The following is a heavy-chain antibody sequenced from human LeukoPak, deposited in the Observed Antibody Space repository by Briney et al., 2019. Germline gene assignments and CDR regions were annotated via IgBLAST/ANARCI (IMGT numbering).Heavy chain of an antibody. J-gene: IGHJ4*02. D-gene: IGHD3-16*02. CDR2: ISYDGSNK. CDR3: ARDAYNYDYVWGSYRTTMPFDY. V-gene: IGHV3-30-3*01. CDR1: RFTFSSYA. Sequence: GGSLRLSCAASRFTFSSYAMHWVRQAPGKGLDWVAVISYDGSNKYYADSVKGRFTISRDNSKNTLYLQMNSLRAKDTAVYYCARDAYNYDYVWGSYRTTMPFDYWGQGTLVTVSS.